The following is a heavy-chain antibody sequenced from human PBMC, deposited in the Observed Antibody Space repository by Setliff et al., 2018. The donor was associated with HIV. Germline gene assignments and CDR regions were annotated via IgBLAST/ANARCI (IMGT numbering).Heavy chain of an antibody. V-gene: IGHV4-38-2*02. J-gene: IGHJ6*02. CDR3: ARDHCSSSGCYEYSYYGMDV. CDR2: IYHTGSS. CDR1: GFSISSRYY. D-gene: IGHD2-2*01. Sequence: SETLSLTCDVSGFSISSRYYWGWIRQSPGKGLEWIGNIYHTGSSYYNPSLNDRATISLDTSKNQFSLKLNSVTAADTAVYYCARDHCSSSGCYEYSYYGMDVWGQGTTVTVSS.